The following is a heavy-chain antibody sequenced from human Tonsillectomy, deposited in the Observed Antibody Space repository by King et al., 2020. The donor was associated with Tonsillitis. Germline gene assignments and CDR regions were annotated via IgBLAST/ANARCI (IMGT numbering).Heavy chain of an antibody. CDR2: ISYDGTYK. V-gene: IGHV3-30*18. Sequence: VQLVESGGGVVQPGRSLRLSCAASGFTFSTYGMHWVRQAPGKGLEWVALISYDGTYKFYADSVKGRFTISRDTSKNTLSLQMNSLRAEDTAVYYCAKSDTAIVPYYYGMDVWGQGTRVTVSS. J-gene: IGHJ6*02. D-gene: IGHD5-18*01. CDR1: GFTFSTYG. CDR3: AKSDTAIVPYYYGMDV.